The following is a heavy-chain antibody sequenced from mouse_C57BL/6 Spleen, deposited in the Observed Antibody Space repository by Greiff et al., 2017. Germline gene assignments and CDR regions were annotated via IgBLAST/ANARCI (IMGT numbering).Heavy chain of an antibody. J-gene: IGHJ4*01. CDR1: GYAFTNYL. CDR3: ARTRTAQATYYAMDD. CDR2: INPGSGGT. Sequence: QVQLQQSGAELVRPGTSVKVSCKASGYAFTNYLIEWVKQRPGQGLEWIGVINPGSGGTNYNEKFKGKATLTADKSSSTAYMQLSSLTSEDSAVYFCARTRTAQATYYAMDDWGQGTSVTVSS. V-gene: IGHV1-54*01. D-gene: IGHD3-2*02.